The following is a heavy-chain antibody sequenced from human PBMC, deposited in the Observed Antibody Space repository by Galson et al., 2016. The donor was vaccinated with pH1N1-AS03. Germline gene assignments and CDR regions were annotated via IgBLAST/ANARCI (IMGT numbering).Heavy chain of an antibody. D-gene: IGHD3-9*01. Sequence: ALVKPTQTLTLTCTFSGFSLTTSAVGVVWIRQPPGKALEWLALIYWDDDKRYNSSLKSRLTITKDTSKNQVVLTMTNMDPVHTATYYCARTAGWLPDFWGQGTLVTVSP. CDR3: ARTAGWLPDF. J-gene: IGHJ4*02. CDR1: GFSLTTSAVG. V-gene: IGHV2-5*02. CDR2: IYWDDDK.